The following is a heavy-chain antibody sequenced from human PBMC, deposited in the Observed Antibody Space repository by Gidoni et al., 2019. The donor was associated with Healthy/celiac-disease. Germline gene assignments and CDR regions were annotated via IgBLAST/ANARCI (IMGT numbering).Heavy chain of an antibody. CDR2: ISSSGSTI. D-gene: IGHD3-22*01. CDR1: GFTFSRYE. V-gene: IGHV3-48*03. CDR3: ARGSERIVVVTWAFDI. J-gene: IGHJ3*02. Sequence: EVQLVESGGGLVQPGGSLRLSGAASGFTFSRYEMNWVRQAPGKGLEWVSYISSSGSTIYYADSVKGRFTISRDNAKNSLYLQMNSLRAEDTAVYYCARGSERIVVVTWAFDIWGQGTMVTVSS.